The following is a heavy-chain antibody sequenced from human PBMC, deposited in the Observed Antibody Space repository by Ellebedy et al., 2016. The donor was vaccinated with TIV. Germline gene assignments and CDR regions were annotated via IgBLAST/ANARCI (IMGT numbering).Heavy chain of an antibody. CDR2: INHGGST. J-gene: IGHJ6*02. CDR1: GGSFSGYY. D-gene: IGHD2-2*01. V-gene: IGHV4-34*01. Sequence: SETLSLTXAVYGGSFSGYYWTWIRQPPGKGLEWIGEINHGGSTNYNSALKSRVTISVDTSKNQFSLKLSSVTAADTAVYYCARDGGYCSSTSCSGMDVWGQGTTVTVSS. CDR3: ARDGGYCSSTSCSGMDV.